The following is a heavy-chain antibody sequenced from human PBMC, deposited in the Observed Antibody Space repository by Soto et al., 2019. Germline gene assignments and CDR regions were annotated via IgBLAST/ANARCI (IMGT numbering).Heavy chain of an antibody. CDR2: ISAYNGNT. CDR3: ARVPRYYDSSGYYWDWFDP. V-gene: IGHV1-18*01. D-gene: IGHD3-22*01. J-gene: IGHJ5*02. CDR1: GGTFSSYG. Sequence: ASVKVSCKASGGTFSSYGISWVRQAPGQGLEWMGWISAYNGNTNYAQKLQGRVTMTTDTSTSTAYMDVRSLRSNATAVYYCARVPRYYDSSGYYWDWFDPWGQGTLVTVSS.